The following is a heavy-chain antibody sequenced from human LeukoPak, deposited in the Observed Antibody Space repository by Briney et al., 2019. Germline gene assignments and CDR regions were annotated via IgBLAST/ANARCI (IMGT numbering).Heavy chain of an antibody. D-gene: IGHD3-9*01. CDR3: ASPYYDILSGYYNWAFDI. J-gene: IGHJ3*02. V-gene: IGHV4-39*01. Sequence: SETLSLTCTVSGGSISGSSHYWGWIRQPPGKGLEWIGSIYYSGSTYYNPSLKSRVTISVDTSKNQFSLKLSSVTAADTAVYYCASPYYDILSGYYNWAFDIWGQGTMVTVSS. CDR1: GGSISGSSHY. CDR2: IYYSGST.